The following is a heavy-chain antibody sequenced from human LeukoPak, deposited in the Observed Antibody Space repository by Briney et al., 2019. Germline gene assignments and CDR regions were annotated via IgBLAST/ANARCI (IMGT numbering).Heavy chain of an antibody. V-gene: IGHV1-2*02. CDR1: XXXXTXYX. CDR2: INPNSGGT. D-gene: IGHD6-13*01. J-gene: IGHJ4*02. Sequence: ASVXXSXXASXXXXTXYXMHXVRQAPGQXLEWMGWINPNSGGTNYAQKFQGRVTMTRDTSISTAYMELSRLKSDDTAVYYCARVESIAAAGYFDYWGQGTLVTVSS. CDR3: ARVESIAAAGYFDY.